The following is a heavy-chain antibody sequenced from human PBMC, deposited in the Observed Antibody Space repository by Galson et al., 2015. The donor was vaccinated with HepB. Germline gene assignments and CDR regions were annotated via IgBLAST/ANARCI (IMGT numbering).Heavy chain of an antibody. V-gene: IGHV1-69*02. CDR2: IIPILGIA. CDR1: GGTFSSYT. Sequence: SVKVSCKASGGTFSSYTISWVRQAPGQGLEWMGRIIPILGIANYAQKFQGRVTITADKSTSTAYMELSSLRSEDTAVYYCDAFIAAAGGYYYYGMDVWGQGTTVTVSS. J-gene: IGHJ6*02. D-gene: IGHD6-13*01. CDR3: DAFIAAAGGYYYYGMDV.